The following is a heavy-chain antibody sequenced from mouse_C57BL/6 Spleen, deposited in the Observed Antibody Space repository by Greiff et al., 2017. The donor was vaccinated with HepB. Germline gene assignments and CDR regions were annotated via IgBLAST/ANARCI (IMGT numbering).Heavy chain of an antibody. Sequence: EVKLVESGGGLVKPGGSLKLSCAASGFTFSDYGMHWVRQAPEKGLEWVAYISSGSSTIYYADTVKGRFTISRDNAKNTLFLQMTSLRSEDTAMYYCARKLTGTEGAWFAYWGQGTLVTVSA. CDR1: GFTFSDYG. CDR2: ISSGSSTI. V-gene: IGHV5-17*01. CDR3: ARKLTGTEGAWFAY. D-gene: IGHD4-1*01. J-gene: IGHJ3*01.